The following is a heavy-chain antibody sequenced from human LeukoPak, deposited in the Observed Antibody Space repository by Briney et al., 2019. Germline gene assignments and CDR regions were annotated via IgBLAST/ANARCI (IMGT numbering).Heavy chain of an antibody. D-gene: IGHD4/OR15-4a*01. CDR3: VKSALHYGANWLDP. CDR2: ISSNGDTT. V-gene: IGHV3-64D*09. Sequence: GGSLRLSCSASGFTFSSFATHWVRQAPGKGLDYISSISSNGDTTYYADSVKGRFTISRDNSKNTLYLQMSSLRAEDTAVYCCVKSALHYGANWLDPWAEGTLVTVSS. CDR1: GFTFSSFA. J-gene: IGHJ5*02.